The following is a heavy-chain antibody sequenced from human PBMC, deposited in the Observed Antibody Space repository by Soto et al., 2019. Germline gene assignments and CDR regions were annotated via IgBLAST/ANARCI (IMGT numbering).Heavy chain of an antibody. CDR1: GFTFSSYS. D-gene: IGHD3-10*01. CDR2: ISSSSSYI. Sequence: PGGSLRLSCAASGFTFSSYSMNWVRQAPGKGLEWVSSISSSSSYIYYADSVKGRFTISRDNAKNSLYLQMNSLRAEDTAVYYCARDSRGRRYYFAYWGQGTLVTVAS. CDR3: ARDSRGRRYYFAY. V-gene: IGHV3-21*01. J-gene: IGHJ4*02.